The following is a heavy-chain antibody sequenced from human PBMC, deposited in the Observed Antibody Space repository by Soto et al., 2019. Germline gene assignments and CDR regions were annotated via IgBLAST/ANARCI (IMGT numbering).Heavy chain of an antibody. CDR2: IKSKTDGGTT. V-gene: IGHV3-15*01. Sequence: GGSLRLSCAASGFTFSNAWMSWVRQAPGKGLEWVGRIKSKTDGGTTDYAAPVKGRFTISRDDSKNTLYLQMNSLKTEDTAVYYCTTERLGYCSGGSCLAIDYWGQGTLVTVSS. D-gene: IGHD2-15*01. CDR3: TTERLGYCSGGSCLAIDY. J-gene: IGHJ4*02. CDR1: GFTFSNAW.